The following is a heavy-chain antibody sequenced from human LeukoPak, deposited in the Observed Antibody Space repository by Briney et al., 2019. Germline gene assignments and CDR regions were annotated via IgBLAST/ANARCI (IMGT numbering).Heavy chain of an antibody. CDR3: ARDRSGYANDAFDF. J-gene: IGHJ3*01. D-gene: IGHD3-3*01. V-gene: IGHV3-30-3*01. CDR1: GFTFSSYA. Sequence: GGSLRLSCAASGFTFSSYAMSWVCQAPGKGLEWVAVLSYGGTNKYYADSVKGRFTISRDNSKNTMFLQMNSLRAEDTAVYHCARDRSGYANDAFDFWGQGTMVTVSS. CDR2: LSYGGTNK.